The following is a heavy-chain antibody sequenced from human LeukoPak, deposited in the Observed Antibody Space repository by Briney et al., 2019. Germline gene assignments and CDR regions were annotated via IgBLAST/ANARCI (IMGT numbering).Heavy chain of an antibody. D-gene: IGHD5-18*01. V-gene: IGHV3-7*01. Sequence: PGGSLRLSCAASGFTFSSYWMSWVRQAPGKGLEWVANIKQDGSEKYYVDSVKGRFTISRDNAKNSLYLQMNSLRAEDTAVYYCARGRWIQACYYFDYWGQGTLVTVSS. CDR3: ARGRWIQACYYFDY. CDR1: GFTFSSYW. J-gene: IGHJ4*02. CDR2: IKQDGSEK.